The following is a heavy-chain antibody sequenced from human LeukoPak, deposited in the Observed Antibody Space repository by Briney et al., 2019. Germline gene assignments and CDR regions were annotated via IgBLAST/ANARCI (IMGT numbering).Heavy chain of an antibody. CDR2: ISGSGGNT. J-gene: IGHJ4*02. CDR1: GFTFSSYA. V-gene: IGHV3-23*01. Sequence: GGSLRLSCAASGFTFSSYAMTWVRQAPGKGLEWVSAISGSGGNTYYADSVKGRFTISRDNSKNTLYLQMNSLRAEDTAVYYCAKDRRAGSYDYWGQGTLVTVSS. CDR3: AKDRRAGSYDY. D-gene: IGHD3-10*01.